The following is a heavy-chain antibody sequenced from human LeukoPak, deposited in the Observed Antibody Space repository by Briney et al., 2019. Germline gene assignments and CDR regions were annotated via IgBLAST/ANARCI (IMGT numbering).Heavy chain of an antibody. J-gene: IGHJ4*02. CDR3: VRSNKYSSSWYDYFDY. D-gene: IGHD6-13*01. CDR1: GGSISSYY. CDR2: IYYSGTTDSGTT. Sequence: SETLSLTCTVSGGSISSYYWSWIRQPPGKGLEWIAYIYYSGTTDSGTTNYNPSLKSRVTISLDTSKTQFSLRLNSVTAEDTAVYYCVRSNKYSSSWYDYFDYWGQGTLVTVSS. V-gene: IGHV4-59*01.